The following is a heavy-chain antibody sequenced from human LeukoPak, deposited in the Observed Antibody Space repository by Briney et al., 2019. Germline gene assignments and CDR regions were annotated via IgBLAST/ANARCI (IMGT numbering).Heavy chain of an antibody. J-gene: IGHJ4*02. CDR2: IDYDSSHI. D-gene: IGHD3-9*01. V-gene: IGHV3-21*01. Sequence: GGSLRLSCAASGFTFSISAMNWVPQAPGKGLEWVSSIDYDSSHILYAPSVRGRFTISRDNARNSVYLQMNSLRVEDTAVYYCARDPLRYLRVGHYDYWGQGTLVAVSS. CDR3: ARDPLRYLRVGHYDY. CDR1: GFTFSISA.